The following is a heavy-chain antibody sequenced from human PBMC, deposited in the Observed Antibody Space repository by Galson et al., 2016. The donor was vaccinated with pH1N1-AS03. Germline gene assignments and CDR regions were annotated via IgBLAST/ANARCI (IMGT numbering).Heavy chain of an antibody. D-gene: IGHD6-13*01. CDR1: GYSISSGYC. V-gene: IGHV4-38-2*01. J-gene: IGHJ4*02. CDR2: IYHSGST. CDR3: ARSDGVLTAASTRPVGGDD. Sequence: SETLSLTCAVSGYSISSGYCWGWIRQPPGKGLEWIGSIYHSGSTYYNPSLKSRVTISIDTSTNQFSLKLSSVTAADTAVDYCARSDGVLTAASTRPVGGDDWGQGPLVTVSS.